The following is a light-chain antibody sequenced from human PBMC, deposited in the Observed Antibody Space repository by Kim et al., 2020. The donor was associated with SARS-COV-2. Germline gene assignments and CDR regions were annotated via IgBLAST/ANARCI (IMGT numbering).Light chain of an antibody. Sequence: QSALTQPRSVSGSPGQSVTISCTGTSSDVGGYNYVSWYQQHPGKAPKLMIYDVSKRPSGVPDRFSGSKSGNTASLTISGLQAEDEADYYCCSYADYYRYVFGPGTKVTVL. CDR2: DVS. CDR1: SSDVGGYNY. CDR3: CSYADYYRYV. J-gene: IGLJ1*01. V-gene: IGLV2-11*01.